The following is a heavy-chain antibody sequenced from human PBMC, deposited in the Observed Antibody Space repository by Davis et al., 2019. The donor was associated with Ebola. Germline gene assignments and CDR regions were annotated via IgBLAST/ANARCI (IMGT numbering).Heavy chain of an antibody. J-gene: IGHJ6*02. CDR3: ARGHTYGSMVYGMDV. V-gene: IGHV4-39*01. D-gene: IGHD5-18*01. CDR2: NYYSGNT. CDR1: GGSISSSSYY. Sequence: SETLSLTCTVSGGSISSSSYYWGWIRQPPGKGLEWIGNNYYSGNTYYKPSLKSRVTIFVDRSQNPFSLKLSSVTAADTAVYYCARGHTYGSMVYGMDVWGQGTTVTVSS.